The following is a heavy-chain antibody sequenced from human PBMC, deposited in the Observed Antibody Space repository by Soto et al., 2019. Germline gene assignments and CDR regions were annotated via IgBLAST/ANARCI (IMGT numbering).Heavy chain of an antibody. CDR2: IHPSGNV. Sequence: PSETLSLTCAVSGSSISSGYYWAWIRQPPGKGLEWIGNIHPSGNVYYTSSLKSRVTISLDTSKNHFSLNLSSVTAADTAVYYCASRDPGTSVDYWGQGTLVTVSS. V-gene: IGHV4-38-2*01. CDR3: ASRDPGTSVDY. CDR1: GSSISSGYY. J-gene: IGHJ4*02. D-gene: IGHD1-7*01.